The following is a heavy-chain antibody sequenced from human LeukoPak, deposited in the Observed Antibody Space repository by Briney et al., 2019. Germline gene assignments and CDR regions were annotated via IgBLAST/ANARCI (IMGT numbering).Heavy chain of an antibody. J-gene: IGHJ4*02. CDR2: ISWHSENI. CDR1: GFQFDKGA. D-gene: IGHD3-10*01. Sequence: TGGSLRLSCAASGFQFDKGAMHWVRQVPGKGLEWVSSISWHSENIDYADSARGRFTVSRDNAKNSLYLQMNSLKTGDTALYYCAREGSVCTQGICRYFDYWGQGILVTVSS. CDR3: AREGSVCTQGICRYFDY. V-gene: IGHV3-9*01.